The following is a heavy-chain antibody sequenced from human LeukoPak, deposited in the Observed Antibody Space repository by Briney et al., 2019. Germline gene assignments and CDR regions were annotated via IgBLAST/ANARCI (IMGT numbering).Heavy chain of an antibody. J-gene: IGHJ4*02. CDR1: GGSISSYY. CDR2: IYYSGST. D-gene: IGHD4-23*01. V-gene: IGHV4-59*12. Sequence: SETLSLTCTVSGGSISSYYWSWIRQPPGEGLEWIGYIYYSGSTNYNPSLKSRVTISVDTSKNQFSLKLSSVTAADTAVYYCARAPDYSGNYFDYWGQGTLVTVSS. CDR3: ARAPDYSGNYFDY.